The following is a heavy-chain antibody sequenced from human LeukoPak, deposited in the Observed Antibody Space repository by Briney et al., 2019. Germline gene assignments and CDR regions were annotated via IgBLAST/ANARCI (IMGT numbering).Heavy chain of an antibody. D-gene: IGHD2-21*02. J-gene: IGHJ4*02. CDR2: INNDGSST. CDR3: ARELPREVTLDY. Sequence: GGSLRLSCAASGFTFIAHGMQWVRQAPGKGLVWVSRINNDGSSTSYADSVRGRFTISRDNAKNTLYLQMNSLRAEDTGVYYCARELPREVTLDYWGQGTLVTVSS. V-gene: IGHV3-74*01. CDR1: GFTFIAHG.